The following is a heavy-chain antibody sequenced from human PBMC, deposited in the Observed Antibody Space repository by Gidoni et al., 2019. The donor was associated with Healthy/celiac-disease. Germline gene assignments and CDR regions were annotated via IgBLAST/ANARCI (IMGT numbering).Heavy chain of an antibody. CDR2: ISGSGGST. V-gene: IGHV3-23*01. J-gene: IGHJ3*02. CDR3: AKVYYYDGSGYPQGIVHAFDI. Sequence: DVQLLESGGGLVQPGGSLRFSCAPFGSTFSRHALSQARQAPGKGLEWVSGISGSGGSTYYADTVKGRFTISRDNSKNTLYLQMNSLRAEDTAVYYCAKVYYYDGSGYPQGIVHAFDIWGQGTMVTVSA. D-gene: IGHD3-22*01. CDR1: GSTFSRHA.